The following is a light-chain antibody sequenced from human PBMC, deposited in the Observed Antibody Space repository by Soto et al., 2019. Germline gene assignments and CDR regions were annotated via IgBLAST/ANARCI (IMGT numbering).Light chain of an antibody. Sequence: DIVMTQTPLSLSVTPGQPASISCKSSQSLLHSDGKTYFYWYLQKPGQPPQLLIYEVSNRFSGVSDRFSGRGSGKSFTLRISRVEADYVGGYRCMQSVQLPWTFGQGTKVEIK. CDR1: QSLLHSDGKTY. CDR2: EVS. J-gene: IGKJ1*01. CDR3: MQSVQLPWT. V-gene: IGKV2D-29*01.